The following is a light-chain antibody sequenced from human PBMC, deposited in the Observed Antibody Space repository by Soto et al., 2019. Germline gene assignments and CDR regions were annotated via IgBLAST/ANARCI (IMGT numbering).Light chain of an antibody. CDR2: GAS. V-gene: IGKV3-20*01. CDR1: QSVSSGY. CDR3: QQHGSSLLT. Sequence: EIVLTQSPDTLSLSPGERATLSCRASQSVSSGYLAWYQQKPGQAPRLLIYGASSRATGIPDRFSGSGSGTDFTLTIRRLEPEDFAVYYCQQHGSSLLTFGGGTKVDIK. J-gene: IGKJ4*01.